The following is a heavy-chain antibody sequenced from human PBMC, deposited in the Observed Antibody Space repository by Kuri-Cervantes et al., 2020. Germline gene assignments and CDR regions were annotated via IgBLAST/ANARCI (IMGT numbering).Heavy chain of an antibody. CDR1: GFTFSSYA. CDR3: ARDVYDSSGLFDY. J-gene: IGHJ4*02. CDR2: VSYGGSNK. V-gene: IGHV3-30-3*01. D-gene: IGHD3-22*01. Sequence: GGSLRLSCAASGFTFSSYAMHWVRQAPGKGLEWVAVVSYGGSNKYYADSVKGRFTISRDNSKNTLYLQMNSLRAEDTAVYYCARDVYDSSGLFDYWGQGNLVTVSS.